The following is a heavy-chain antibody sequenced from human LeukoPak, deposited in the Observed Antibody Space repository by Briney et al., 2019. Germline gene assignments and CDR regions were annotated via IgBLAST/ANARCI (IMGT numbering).Heavy chain of an antibody. CDR1: GYTFTSYY. V-gene: IGHV1-46*01. Sequence: SSVKVSCKASGYTFTSYYIHWVRQAPGQGLEWMGIINPSGGSTSYAQKFQGRVTITADKSTRTAYMELRSLRSEDTAVYYCAMMRPPLGYCSGGSCYSTDYWGQGTLVTVSS. CDR2: INPSGGST. J-gene: IGHJ4*02. D-gene: IGHD2-15*01. CDR3: AMMRPPLGYCSGGSCYSTDY.